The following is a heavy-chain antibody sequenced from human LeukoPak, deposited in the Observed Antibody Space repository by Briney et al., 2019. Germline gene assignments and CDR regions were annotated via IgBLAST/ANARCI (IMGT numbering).Heavy chain of an antibody. J-gene: IGHJ4*02. D-gene: IGHD2-8*01. CDR1: GFTFGSYG. CDR2: INSNGGST. Sequence: GGSLRLSCAASGFTFGSYGMHWVRQAPGKGPEWVSRINSNGGSTSYADSVKGRFTISRDNAKNTLYLQMNRLRVEDTAVYYCASTNGLDYWGQGTLVTVSS. V-gene: IGHV3-74*01. CDR3: ASTNGLDY.